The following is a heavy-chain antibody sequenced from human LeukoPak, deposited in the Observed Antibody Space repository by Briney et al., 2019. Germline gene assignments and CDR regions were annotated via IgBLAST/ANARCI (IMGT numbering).Heavy chain of an antibody. V-gene: IGHV3-30*04. CDR2: IPYDGSNK. D-gene: IGHD6-13*01. CDR1: GFTFSSYA. CDR3: VRGAYSSSWLNFDY. J-gene: IGHJ4*02. Sequence: PGWSLRLSCAASGFTFSSYAMHWVRQAPGKGLEWVALIPYDGSNKYYADSVKGRFTVSRDNSKNTLYLQMNSLRAEDTAVYYCVRGAYSSSWLNFDYWGQETLVTVCS.